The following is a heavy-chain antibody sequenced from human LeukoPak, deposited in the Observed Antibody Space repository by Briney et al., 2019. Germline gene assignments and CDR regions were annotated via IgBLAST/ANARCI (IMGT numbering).Heavy chain of an antibody. Sequence: GGPLRLSCAASGFTFSSYAMSWVRQAPGKGLEWVSAISGSGGSTYYADSVKGRFTISRDNSKNTLYLQMNSLRAEDTAVYYCAKDRPESGSHFVDAFDIWGQGTMVTVSS. D-gene: IGHD1-26*01. CDR2: ISGSGGST. J-gene: IGHJ3*02. CDR3: AKDRPESGSHFVDAFDI. CDR1: GFTFSSYA. V-gene: IGHV3-23*01.